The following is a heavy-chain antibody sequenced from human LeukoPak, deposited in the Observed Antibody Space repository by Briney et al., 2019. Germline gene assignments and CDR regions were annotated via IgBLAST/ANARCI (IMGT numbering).Heavy chain of an antibody. V-gene: IGHV1-18*01. Sequence: ASVKVSCKASGGTFSSYAISWVRQAPGQGLEWMGWISTYIGNTNYAQKFLDRVTMTADASTSTAYMELRSLRSDDTAVYYCARDGDDYGDYVYFQHWGQGTLVTVSS. CDR3: ARDGDDYGDYVYFQH. CDR2: ISTYIGNT. CDR1: GGTFSSYA. D-gene: IGHD4-17*01. J-gene: IGHJ1*01.